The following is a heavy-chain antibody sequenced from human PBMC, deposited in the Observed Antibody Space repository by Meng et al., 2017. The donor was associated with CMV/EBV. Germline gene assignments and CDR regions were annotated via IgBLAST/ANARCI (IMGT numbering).Heavy chain of an antibody. CDR2: ISYDGSNK. Sequence: LTFRSYAMNWVRQAPGKGLEWVTIISYDGSNKYYADSAKGRFTSSRDNSNNTLYLQMNSLRAEDTAVYYCARGYSAYDYRGANWFDPWGQGTLVTVSS. CDR1: LTFRSYA. D-gene: IGHD5-12*01. J-gene: IGHJ5*02. V-gene: IGHV3-30*04. CDR3: ARGYSAYDYRGANWFDP.